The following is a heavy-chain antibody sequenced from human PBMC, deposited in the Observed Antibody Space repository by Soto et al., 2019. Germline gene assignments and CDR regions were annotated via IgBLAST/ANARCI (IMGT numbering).Heavy chain of an antibody. CDR3: ARRLSTKCYGMDV. CDR1: GYRFTSYC. J-gene: IGHJ6*02. CDR2: IDPSDSYT. Sequence: PQKVSRKGSGYRFTSYCISWVRQMPGKGLEWMGRIDPSDSYTNYSPSFQGHVTISADKSISTAYLQWSSLKASDTAMYYCARRLSTKCYGMDVWGQRTTVTVSS. V-gene: IGHV5-10-1*01. D-gene: IGHD5-12*01.